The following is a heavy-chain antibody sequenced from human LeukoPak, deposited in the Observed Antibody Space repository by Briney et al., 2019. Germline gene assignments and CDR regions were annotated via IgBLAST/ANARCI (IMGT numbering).Heavy chain of an antibody. D-gene: IGHD3-9*01. V-gene: IGHV1-2*02. J-gene: IGHJ3*02. CDR1: GYTFTVYY. CDR3: ARVRYYDILTDAFDI. CDR2: INPNSGGT. Sequence: GASVKVSCKASGYTFTVYYMHWVRQAPGQGLEWMGWINPNSGGTNYAQKFQGRVTMTRDTSISTAYMELSRLRSDDTAVYYCARVRYYDILTDAFDIWGQGTMVTVSS.